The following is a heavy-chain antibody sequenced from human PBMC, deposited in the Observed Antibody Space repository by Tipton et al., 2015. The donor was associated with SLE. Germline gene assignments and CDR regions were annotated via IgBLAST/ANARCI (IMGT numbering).Heavy chain of an antibody. J-gene: IGHJ6*03. CDR1: GYSISSGSYY. CDR3: ARDYYYMDV. Sequence: TLSLTCTVSGYSISSGSYYWSWIRQPAGKGLEWIGRIYTSGSTNYNPSLKSRVTISVDTSKNQFSLKLSSVTAADTAVYYCARDYYYMDVWGKGTTVTVSS. CDR2: IYTSGST. V-gene: IGHV4-61*02.